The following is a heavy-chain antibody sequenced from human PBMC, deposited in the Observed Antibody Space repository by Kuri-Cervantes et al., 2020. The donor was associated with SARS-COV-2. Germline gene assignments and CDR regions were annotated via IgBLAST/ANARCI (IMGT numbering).Heavy chain of an antibody. J-gene: IGHJ3*02. CDR1: GFPFSSYE. Sequence: GGSLRLSCAASGFPFSSYEINWVRQAPGRGLEWLSYISNTGSTIYYADSVKGRFNISRGNAKNSLSLQMNSLRAEDTAVYYCTRYSYYDGAGYRQDAFDMWGQGTMVTVSS. D-gene: IGHD3-22*01. V-gene: IGHV3-48*03. CDR3: TRYSYYDGAGYRQDAFDM. CDR2: ISNTGSTI.